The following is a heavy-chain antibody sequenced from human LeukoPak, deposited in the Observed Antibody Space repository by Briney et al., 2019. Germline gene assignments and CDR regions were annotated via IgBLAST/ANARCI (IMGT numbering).Heavy chain of an antibody. Sequence: PSETLSLTCTVSGGSISSYYWSWIRQPAGKGLEWIGRIYTSGSTNYNPSLKSRVTMSVDTSRNQFSLKLSSVTAADTAVYYCAREAFSSSWYRGAFDIWGQGTMVTVSS. J-gene: IGHJ3*02. CDR1: GGSISSYY. CDR3: AREAFSSSWYRGAFDI. D-gene: IGHD6-13*01. V-gene: IGHV4-4*07. CDR2: IYTSGST.